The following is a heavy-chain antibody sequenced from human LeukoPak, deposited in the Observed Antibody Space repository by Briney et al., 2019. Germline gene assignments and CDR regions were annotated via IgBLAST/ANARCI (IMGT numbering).Heavy chain of an antibody. Sequence: SSETLSLTCTVSGGSISSSSYYWGWIRQPPGKGLEWIGSIYYSGSTYYNPSLKSRVTISVDTSKNQSSLKLSSVTAADTAVYYCARRSSVEMATAHWYFDLWGRGTLVTVSS. V-gene: IGHV4-39*01. CDR3: ARRSSVEMATAHWYFDL. D-gene: IGHD5-24*01. CDR1: GGSISSSSYY. J-gene: IGHJ2*01. CDR2: IYYSGST.